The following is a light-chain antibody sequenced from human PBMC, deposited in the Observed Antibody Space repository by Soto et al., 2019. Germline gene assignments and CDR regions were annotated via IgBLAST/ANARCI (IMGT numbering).Light chain of an antibody. Sequence: QSALTQPASVSGSLGQSITISCAGSSSDVGAYNYVYWYQQHPGKAPKLMIYEVSNRPSGVSNRFSGSKSGNTASLTISGLQAEDEADYYCSSYTNTARVFGGGTKVTVL. J-gene: IGLJ2*01. CDR1: SSDVGAYNY. CDR3: SSYTNTARV. CDR2: EVS. V-gene: IGLV2-14*01.